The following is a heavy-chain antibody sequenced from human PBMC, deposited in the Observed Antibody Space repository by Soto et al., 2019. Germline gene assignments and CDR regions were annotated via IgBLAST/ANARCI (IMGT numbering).Heavy chain of an antibody. CDR1: GFTFSSYG. V-gene: IGHV3-30*18. CDR2: ISHDGSNK. J-gene: IGHJ4*02. CDR3: AKEVGAGHFDY. D-gene: IGHD1-26*01. Sequence: GGSLRLSCAASGFTFSSYGMHWVRQAPGKGLEWVAVISHDGSNKYYADSVKGRFTISRDNSKNTLYLQMNSLRAEDTAVYYCAKEVGAGHFDYWGQGTLVTVSS.